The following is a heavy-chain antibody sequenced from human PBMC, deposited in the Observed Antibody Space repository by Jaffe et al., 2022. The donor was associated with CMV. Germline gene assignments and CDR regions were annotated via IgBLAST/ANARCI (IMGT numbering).Heavy chain of an antibody. V-gene: IGHV3-15*01. CDR3: TTDYWNYVPFDY. CDR1: GFTFSNAW. J-gene: IGHJ4*02. CDR2: IKSKTDGGTT. D-gene: IGHD1-7*01. Sequence: EVQLVESGGGLVKPGGSLRLSCAASGFTFSNAWMSWVRQAPGKGLEWVGRIKSKTDGGTTDYAAPVKGRFTISRDDSKNTLYLQMNSLKTEDTAVYYCTTDYWNYVPFDYWGQGTLVTVSS.